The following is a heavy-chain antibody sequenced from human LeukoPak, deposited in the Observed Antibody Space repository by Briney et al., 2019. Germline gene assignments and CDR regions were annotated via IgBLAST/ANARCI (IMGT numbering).Heavy chain of an antibody. J-gene: IGHJ4*02. V-gene: IGHV3-23*01. CDR2: ISDTGKKT. D-gene: IGHD3-22*01. CDR1: GITLSNYG. CDR3: AKRGVVIRVILVGFHKEAYYFDS. Sequence: PGGSLRLSCAVSGITLSNYGMTWVRQAPGKGLEWVAGISDTGKKTNYADSVKGRFTSSRDTPQNTLYLQMNSLRAEDTAVYFCAKRGVVIRVILVGFHKEAYYFDSWGQGALVTVSS.